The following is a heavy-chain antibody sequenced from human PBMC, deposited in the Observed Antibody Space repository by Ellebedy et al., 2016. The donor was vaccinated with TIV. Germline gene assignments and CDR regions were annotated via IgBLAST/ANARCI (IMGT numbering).Heavy chain of an antibody. CDR3: ARGDRGSGWYWDK. Sequence: GESLKISCKGSGYSFISYWIVWVRQMPGKGLEWMGYIYPGDSDTRYSPSFQGQVTISVDKSISTAYLQWSSLKASDTAIYYCARGDRGSGWYWDKWGQGTLVTVSS. CDR2: IYPGDSDT. V-gene: IGHV5-51*01. J-gene: IGHJ4*02. D-gene: IGHD6-19*01. CDR1: GYSFISYW.